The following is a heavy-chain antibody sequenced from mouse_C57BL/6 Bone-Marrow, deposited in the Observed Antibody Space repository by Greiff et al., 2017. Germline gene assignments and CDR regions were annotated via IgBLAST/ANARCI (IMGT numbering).Heavy chain of an antibody. D-gene: IGHD2-5*01. CDR2: IYPRSGNT. V-gene: IGHV1-81*01. J-gene: IGHJ4*01. CDR3: ANYSNYAMDY. CDR1: GYTFTSYG. Sequence: VTLQQSGAELARPGASVKLSCKASGYTFTSYGISWVKQRTGQGLEWIGEIYPRSGNTYYNEKFKGKATLTADKSSSTAYMELRSLTSEDSAVYFCANYSNYAMDYWGQGTSVTVSS.